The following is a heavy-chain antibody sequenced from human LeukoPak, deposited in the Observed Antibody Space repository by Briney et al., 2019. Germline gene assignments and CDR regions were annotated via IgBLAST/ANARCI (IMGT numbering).Heavy chain of an antibody. CDR1: GYTFTGYY. CDR2: INPNSGGT. CDR3: ARALFDRDCSSTSCYMGGWFDP. V-gene: IGHV1-2*02. D-gene: IGHD2-2*02. Sequence: ASVKVSCKASGYTFTGYYMHWVRQAPGQGLEWMGWINPNSGGTNYAQKFQGRVTMTRDTSISTAYMELSRLRSDDTAVYYCARALFDRDCSSTSCYMGGWFDPWGQGTLVTVSS. J-gene: IGHJ5*02.